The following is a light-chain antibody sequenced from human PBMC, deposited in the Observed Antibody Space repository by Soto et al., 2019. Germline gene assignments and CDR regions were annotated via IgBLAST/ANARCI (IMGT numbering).Light chain of an antibody. CDR1: RSLLHSDGNTY. V-gene: IGKV2-24*01. CDR2: QIS. Sequence: DIVLTQTPLSSPVTLGQPASFSCRSSRSLLHSDGNTYLSWLHQRPGQPPRLLIYQISKRLSGVPDRFSGSGAGTDFTLKISRVEAEDVAVYYCQQYSSWPPWTFGQGTKVDIK. J-gene: IGKJ1*01. CDR3: QQYSSWPPWT.